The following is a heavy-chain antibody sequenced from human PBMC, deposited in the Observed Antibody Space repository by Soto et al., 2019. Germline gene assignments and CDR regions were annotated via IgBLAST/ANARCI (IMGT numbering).Heavy chain of an antibody. CDR3: ARGESSGKFDS. CDR2: INPDGSET. J-gene: IGHJ4*02. CDR1: GLTFSGYW. Sequence: PGGSLRLSCAVSGLTFSGYWMNWVRQAPGEGLEWVAHINPDGSETSYVDSLRGRFTISRDDAKNSLYLQMNSVRADDTAVYFCARGESSGKFDSWGQGTLVTVSS. D-gene: IGHD6-25*01. V-gene: IGHV3-7*01.